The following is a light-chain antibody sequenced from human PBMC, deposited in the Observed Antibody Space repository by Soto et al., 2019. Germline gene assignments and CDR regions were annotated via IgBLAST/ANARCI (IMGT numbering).Light chain of an antibody. CDR2: GNS. Sequence: QSPLTQPPSVSGALGPTVTISRTGNSSNIGAGYEGHWYQQRPATAPILLTYGNSNRPSGGPDRFSGSKSGTSASLASTGLQAEDDAVYYCQSYDSSLSGFDVFGTGTKVTVL. CDR3: QSYDSSLSGFDV. CDR1: SSNIGAGYE. V-gene: IGLV1-40*01. J-gene: IGLJ1*01.